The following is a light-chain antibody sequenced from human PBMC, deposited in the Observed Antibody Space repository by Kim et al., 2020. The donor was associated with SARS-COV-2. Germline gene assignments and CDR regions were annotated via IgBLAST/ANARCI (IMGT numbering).Light chain of an antibody. CDR2: KDT. CDR3: QSADTTATYRV. V-gene: IGLV3-25*03. J-gene: IGLJ3*02. Sequence: PGQTAKITCSGDVLSKEFVYWFQQKSGQAPVLVIYKDTERPSGIPERFSGSTSGTTATLTISGGQAEDEADYYCQSADTTATYRVFGGGTKLTVL. CDR1: VLSKEF.